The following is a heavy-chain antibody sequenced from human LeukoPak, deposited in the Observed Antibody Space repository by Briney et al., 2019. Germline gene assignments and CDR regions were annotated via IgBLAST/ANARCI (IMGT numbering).Heavy chain of an antibody. CDR1: GGTFSSYA. D-gene: IGHD2-21*02. J-gene: IGHJ4*02. CDR3: AMGTYLAYCGGDCYEFDY. Sequence: ASVKVSCKASGGTFSSYAISWVRQAPGQGLEWMGGIIPIFGTANYAQKFQGRVTITADESTSTAYMELSSLRSEDTAVYYCAMGTYLAYCGGDCYEFDYWGQGTLVTVSS. V-gene: IGHV1-69*13. CDR2: IIPIFGTA.